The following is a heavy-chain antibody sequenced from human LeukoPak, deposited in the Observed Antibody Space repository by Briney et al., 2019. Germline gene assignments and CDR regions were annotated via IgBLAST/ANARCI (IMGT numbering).Heavy chain of an antibody. D-gene: IGHD2-8*02. CDR1: GFTFSSHY. J-gene: IGHJ5*02. CDR3: ARDVSGPNYWWLDP. Sequence: ASVKVSCEASGFTFSSHYMHWVRQAPGQGLEWMGLINPSGDGTIYEQKFHGRVTVTRDTSTSTVYMDLSSLTSEDTAAYYCARDVSGPNYWWLDPWGQGTLVTVSS. V-gene: IGHV1-46*01. CDR2: INPSGDGT.